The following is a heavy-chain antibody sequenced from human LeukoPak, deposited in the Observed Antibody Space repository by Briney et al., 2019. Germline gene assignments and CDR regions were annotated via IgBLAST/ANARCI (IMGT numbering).Heavy chain of an antibody. D-gene: IGHD6-19*01. Sequence: VASVKVSCKASGYIFNGYYIHWVRQAPGQGLEWMGWINPNSGGTNYAQKFQGRVTMTRDTSISTAYMEMSRLRYDDTAVYYCARDNSGWYNWFDPWGQGTLVTVSS. CDR2: INPNSGGT. J-gene: IGHJ5*02. V-gene: IGHV1-2*02. CDR1: GYIFNGYY. CDR3: ARDNSGWYNWFDP.